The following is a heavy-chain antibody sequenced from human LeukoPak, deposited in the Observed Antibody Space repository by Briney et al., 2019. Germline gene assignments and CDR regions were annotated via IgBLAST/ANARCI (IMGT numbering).Heavy chain of an antibody. CDR1: GYTFTSYG. J-gene: IGHJ4*02. V-gene: IGHV1-18*01. CDR3: AKIAVADYYFDY. D-gene: IGHD6-19*01. CDR2: ISAYNGNT. Sequence: GASVKVSCKASGYTFTSYGISWVRQTPGQGLEWMGWISAYNGNTNYAQKLQGRVTMTTDTSTSTAYMELRSLRSDDTAVYYCAKIAVADYYFDYWGQGTLVTVSS.